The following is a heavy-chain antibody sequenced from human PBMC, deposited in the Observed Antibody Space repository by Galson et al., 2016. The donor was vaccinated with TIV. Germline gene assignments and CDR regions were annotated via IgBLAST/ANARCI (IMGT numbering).Heavy chain of an antibody. J-gene: IGHJ4*02. CDR1: GFTVSGNY. D-gene: IGHD6-19*01. V-gene: IGHV3-23*01. Sequence: SLRLSCAASGFTVSGNYVNWVRQAPGKGLQWVSTIRETGGRIYYVDSVKGRFTSSRDDSTNTLYLQMNALRADDTALYYCGQEVGARGWYTVENWGQGTLVTVAS. CDR2: IRETGGRI. CDR3: GQEVGARGWYTVEN.